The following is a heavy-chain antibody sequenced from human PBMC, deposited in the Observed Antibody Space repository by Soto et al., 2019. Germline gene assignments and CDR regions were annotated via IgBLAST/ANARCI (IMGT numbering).Heavy chain of an antibody. CDR2: ISDDGGNK. J-gene: IGHJ4*02. Sequence: PGGSLRLSCAASGFTFRTYTMHWVRQAPGKGLEWVSVISDDGGNKFFADSVKGRFTISRDNSKNMLYLQVNSLRAEDTAVYFCARXANFYDTTGYSLFYFDYWGRGTLVTVSS. CDR1: GFTFRTYT. CDR3: ARXANFYDTTGYSLFYFDY. D-gene: IGHD3-22*01. V-gene: IGHV3-30-3*01.